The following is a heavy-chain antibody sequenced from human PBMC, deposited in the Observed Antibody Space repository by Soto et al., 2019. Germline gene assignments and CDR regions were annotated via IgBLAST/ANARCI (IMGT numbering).Heavy chain of an antibody. CDR3: ARDQGAYSPAPENYYYGMDV. J-gene: IGHJ6*02. CDR2: ISSSSSYI. D-gene: IGHD5-18*01. Sequence: EVQLVESGGGLVKPGGSLRLSCAASGFTFSSYSMNWVRQAPGKGLEWVSSISSSSSYIYYADSVKGRFTISRDNAKNPLYLQMNSLRAEDTAVYYCARDQGAYSPAPENYYYGMDVWGQGTTVTVSS. V-gene: IGHV3-21*01. CDR1: GFTFSSYS.